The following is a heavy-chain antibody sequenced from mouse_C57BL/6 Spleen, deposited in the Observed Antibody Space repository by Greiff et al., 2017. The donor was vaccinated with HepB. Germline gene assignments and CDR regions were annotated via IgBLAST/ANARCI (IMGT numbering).Heavy chain of an antibody. V-gene: IGHV5-16*01. D-gene: IGHD4-1*01. CDR2: INYDGSST. CDR3: ARDGTGFAY. CDR1: GFTFSDYY. J-gene: IGHJ3*01. Sequence: EVKVVESEGGLVQPGSSMKLSCTASGFTFSDYYMAWVRQVPEKGLEWVANINYDGSSTYYLDPLKSRFIISRDNAKNILYLQMSSLKSEDTATYYCARDGTGFAYWGQGTLVTVSA.